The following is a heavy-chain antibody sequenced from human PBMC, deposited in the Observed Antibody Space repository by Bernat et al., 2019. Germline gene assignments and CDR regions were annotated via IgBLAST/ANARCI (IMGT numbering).Heavy chain of an antibody. V-gene: IGHV4-4*02. CDR1: GDAISSGNW. D-gene: IGHD2-15*01. Sequence: VQLQESGPGLGKPSGTLSRTGVVSGDAISSGNWWSGVRQHPGEGLEGIEQIYHSGSNNYNPSLRSRVTISVDESKNQYYLKLGSVTAAGTAVYYCERKDCSGDSWSPLDYWGEGTLVTVPS. CDR2: IYHSGSN. J-gene: IGHJ4*02. CDR3: ERKDCSGDSWSPLDY.